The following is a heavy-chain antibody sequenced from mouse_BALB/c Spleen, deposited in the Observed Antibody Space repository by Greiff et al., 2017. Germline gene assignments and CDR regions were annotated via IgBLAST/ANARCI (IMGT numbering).Heavy chain of an antibody. Sequence: EVQGVESGGGLVQPGGSRKLSCAASGFTFSSFGMPWVRQAPEKGLEWVAYISSGSSTIYYADTVKGRFTISRDNPKNTLFLQMTSLRSEDTAMYYCARGTFRGDAMDYWGQGTSVTVSS. D-gene: IGHD3-3*01. V-gene: IGHV5-17*02. CDR1: GFTFSSFG. CDR3: ARGTFRGDAMDY. J-gene: IGHJ4*01. CDR2: ISSGSSTI.